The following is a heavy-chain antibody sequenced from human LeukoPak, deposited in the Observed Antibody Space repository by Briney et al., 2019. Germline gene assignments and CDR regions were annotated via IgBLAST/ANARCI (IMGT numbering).Heavy chain of an antibody. V-gene: IGHV1-2*02. Sequence: ASVKVSCKASGYTFTGYYMHWVRQAPGQGLEWMGWINPNSGGTNYAQKFQGRVTMTRDTSISTAYMELSSLRSEDTAVYYCAREGATIHAGLHYWGQGTLVTVSS. CDR1: GYTFTGYY. D-gene: IGHD1-26*01. CDR2: INPNSGGT. CDR3: AREGATIHAGLHY. J-gene: IGHJ4*02.